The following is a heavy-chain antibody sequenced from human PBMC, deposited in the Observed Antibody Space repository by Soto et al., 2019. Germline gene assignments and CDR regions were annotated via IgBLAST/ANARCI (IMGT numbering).Heavy chain of an antibody. Sequence: QVPLVQSGAEVKKPGASVKVSCKVSGYTLNEVAMHWVRQAPGEGLEWLGGFDPDEAETIYAQHFQGRVTMTEDTSTDTVYMELSSLRSEDTALYFCTTYHGDYNFDHWGQGTLVTVSS. J-gene: IGHJ5*02. CDR3: TTYHGDYNFDH. D-gene: IGHD4-17*01. CDR2: FDPDEAET. CDR1: GYTLNEVA. V-gene: IGHV1-24*01.